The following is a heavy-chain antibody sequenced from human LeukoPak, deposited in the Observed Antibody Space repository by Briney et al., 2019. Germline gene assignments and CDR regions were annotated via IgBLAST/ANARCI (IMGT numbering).Heavy chain of an antibody. Sequence: GGSLRLSCAASGFTFSSYAMSWVRQAPGKGLEWVSAISGSGGSTYYADSVKGRFTISRDNSKNTLYLQMNSLRAEDTAVYYCAKDLVVVAATGVDYWGQGTLVTVSP. CDR3: AKDLVVVAATGVDY. V-gene: IGHV3-23*01. J-gene: IGHJ4*02. CDR1: GFTFSSYA. CDR2: ISGSGGST. D-gene: IGHD2-15*01.